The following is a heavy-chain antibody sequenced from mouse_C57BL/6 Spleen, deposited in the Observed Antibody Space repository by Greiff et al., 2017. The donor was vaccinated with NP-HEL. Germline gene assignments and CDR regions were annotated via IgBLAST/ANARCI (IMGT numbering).Heavy chain of an antibody. CDR1: GYTFTDYN. CDR3: ARKRDWYFDV. J-gene: IGHJ1*03. Sequence: LKQSGPELVKPGASVKMSCKASGYTFTDYNMHWVKQSHGKSLEWIGYINPNNGGTSYNQKFKGKATLTVNKSSSTAYMELRSLTSEDSAVYYCARKRDWYFDVWGTGTTVTVSS. CDR2: INPNNGGT. V-gene: IGHV1-22*01.